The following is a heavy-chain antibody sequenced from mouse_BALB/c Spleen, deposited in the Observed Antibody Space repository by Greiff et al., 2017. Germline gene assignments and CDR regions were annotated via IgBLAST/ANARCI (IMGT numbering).Heavy chain of an antibody. CDR2: IDPANGNT. J-gene: IGHJ4*01. V-gene: IGHV14-3*02. CDR1: GFNIKDTY. Sequence: VQLKESGAELVKPGASVKLSCTASGFNIKDTYMHWVKQRPEQGLEWIGRIDPANGNTKYDPKFQGKATITADTSSNTAYLQLSSLTSEDTAVYYCARSSYDSYAMDYWGQGTSVTVSS. D-gene: IGHD2-12*01. CDR3: ARSSYDSYAMDY.